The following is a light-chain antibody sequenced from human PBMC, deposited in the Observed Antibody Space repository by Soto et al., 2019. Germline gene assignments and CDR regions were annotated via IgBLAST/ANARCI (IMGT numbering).Light chain of an antibody. CDR2: GAS. Sequence: ESVLTQSPGTLSLSRGERATLSCRASQSVGSSYLAWYQQKPGQAPRLLIFGASTRAAGIPDRFSGSGSGTDFTLTINRLEPEDFAVYYCQQYGGSPGTFGQGTKVEIK. CDR3: QQYGGSPGT. J-gene: IGKJ1*01. V-gene: IGKV3-20*01. CDR1: QSVGSSY.